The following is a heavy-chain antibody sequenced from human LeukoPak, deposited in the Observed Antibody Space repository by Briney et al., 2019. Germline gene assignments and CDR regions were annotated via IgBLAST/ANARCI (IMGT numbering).Heavy chain of an antibody. CDR3: AKEGNTALVTGYFDL. CDR1: GIFGSYV. D-gene: IGHD5-18*01. CDR2: IIPDSGST. V-gene: IGHV1-69*13. Sequence: SVKVSCKASGIFGSYVISWVRQAPGQGLEWVGGIIPDSGSTHYALKFQGRRTITADESTSTVYMKMSSLRSEDTAVYYWAKEGNTALVTGYFDLWGRGTLVTVSA. J-gene: IGHJ2*01.